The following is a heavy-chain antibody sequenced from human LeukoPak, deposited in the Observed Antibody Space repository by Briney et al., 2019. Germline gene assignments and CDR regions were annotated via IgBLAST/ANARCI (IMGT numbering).Heavy chain of an antibody. CDR1: GHSINTFG. CDR3: ANVAKGRYFFYYMDV. Sequence: ASVKVSCKTSGHSINTFGITWVRQAPGQGLEWIGWMSSDNGNTNYADKLQGRVTITRDTSRTTAYMELRSLRSDDTAVYFCANVAKGRYFFYYMDVWGAGTTVTVSS. J-gene: IGHJ6*03. V-gene: IGHV1-18*01. D-gene: IGHD5-12*01. CDR2: MSSDNGNT.